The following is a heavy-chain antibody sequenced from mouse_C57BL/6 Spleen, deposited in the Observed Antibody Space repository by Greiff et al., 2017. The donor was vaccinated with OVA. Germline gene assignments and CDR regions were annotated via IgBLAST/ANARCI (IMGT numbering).Heavy chain of an antibody. J-gene: IGHJ1*03. CDR2: INPNNGGT. CDR3: ARYRSYWYFDV. CDR1: GYTFTDYY. Sequence: EVQLQQSGPELVKPGASVKISCKASGYTFTDYYMNWVKQSHGKSLEWIGDINPNNGGTSYNQKFKGKATLTVDKSSSTAYMELRSLTSEDSAVYYCARYRSYWYFDVWGTGTTVTVSS. V-gene: IGHV1-26*01.